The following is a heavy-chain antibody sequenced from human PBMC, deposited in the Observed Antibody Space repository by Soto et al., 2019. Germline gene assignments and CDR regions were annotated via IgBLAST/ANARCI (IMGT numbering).Heavy chain of an antibody. D-gene: IGHD3-22*01. V-gene: IGHV3-30*18. J-gene: IGHJ4*02. Sequence: QVQLVESGGGVVQPGRSLRLSWAASGFTFSSYGMHWVLQAPGKGLDWVAVISYDGSNKYYEASVNGRFTISRDNSTNTLDLQMNSLRPEDTALYYCAKPLDYYDSSGYYSHFDYWCQGTLVTVSS. CDR1: GFTFSSYG. CDR2: ISYDGSNK. CDR3: AKPLDYYDSSGYYSHFDY.